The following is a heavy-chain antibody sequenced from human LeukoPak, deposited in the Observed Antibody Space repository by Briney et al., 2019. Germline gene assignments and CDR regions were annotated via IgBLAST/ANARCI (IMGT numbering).Heavy chain of an antibody. V-gene: IGHV3-23*01. CDR2: ISGSGGST. CDR3: AKTMVRGVIIRGKIGYFDY. Sequence: GGSLRLSCAASEFTFSSYAMSWVRQAPGKGLEWVSAISGSGGSTYYADSVKGRFTISRDNSKNTLYLQMNSLRAEDTAVYYCAKTMVRGVIIRGKIGYFDYWGQGTLVTVSS. D-gene: IGHD3-10*01. J-gene: IGHJ4*02. CDR1: EFTFSSYA.